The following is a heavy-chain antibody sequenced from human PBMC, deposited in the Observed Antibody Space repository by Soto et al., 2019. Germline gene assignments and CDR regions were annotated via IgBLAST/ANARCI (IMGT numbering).Heavy chain of an antibody. J-gene: IGHJ6*02. D-gene: IGHD2-8*01. CDR2: IITIFNTA. V-gene: IGHV1-69*13. Sequence: SVKVSCKASGGTFSSDAISWVRQAPGHGLEWMGGIITIFNTANYAQMFHGRVTITADESTSTAYMELGSLRSEDTAVYYCARSRCTNGVCYSLSPGLDVWGPGTTVTVSS. CDR3: ARSRCTNGVCYSLSPGLDV. CDR1: GGTFSSDA.